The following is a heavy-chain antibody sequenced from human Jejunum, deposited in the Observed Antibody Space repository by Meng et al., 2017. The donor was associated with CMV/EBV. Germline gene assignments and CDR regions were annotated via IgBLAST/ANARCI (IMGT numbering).Heavy chain of an antibody. D-gene: IGHD4-23*01. J-gene: IGHJ4*02. CDR3: ASVGRNYGGNGKEFEY. V-gene: IGHV1-18*01. CDR1: GYTFNSYG. Sequence: VQLVRAGVEVKKPGASGKVSGNDSGYTFNSYGITWVRQAPGQGLEWMGWIHTNNGNTNSAQNLQGRVNLTTDTSTTTAYMELRRLRSDDTAVYYCASVGRNYGGNGKEFEYWGQGTLVTVSS. CDR2: IHTNNGNT.